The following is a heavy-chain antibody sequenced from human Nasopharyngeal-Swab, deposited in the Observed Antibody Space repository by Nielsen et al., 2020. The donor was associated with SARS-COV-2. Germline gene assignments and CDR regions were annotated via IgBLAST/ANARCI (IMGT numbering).Heavy chain of an antibody. V-gene: IGHV1-69*04. CDR1: GGAVSSYA. J-gene: IGHJ5*02. Sequence: SVKVAWKAAGGAVSSYAISGVRQAHGQGLEGRGRIIPILGIPNYAQKFQGRLTITADTSTTTAYMELSSLRSEDTAVYYCASPVEMSTTWGQGTLVTVSS. CDR2: IIPILGIP. CDR3: ASPVEMSTT. D-gene: IGHD5-24*01.